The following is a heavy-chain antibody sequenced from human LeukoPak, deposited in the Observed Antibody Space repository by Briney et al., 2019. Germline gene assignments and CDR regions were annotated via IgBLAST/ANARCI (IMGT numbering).Heavy chain of an antibody. CDR1: GYTFTSYG. J-gene: IGHJ6*03. D-gene: IGHD3-10*02. CDR3: ARDSPQRVRGVTRKNYYYYMDV. V-gene: IGHV1-18*01. CDR2: ISAYNGNT. Sequence: GASVKVSCKASGYTFTSYGISWVRQAPGQGLEWMGWISAYNGNTNYAQKLQGRVTMTTDTSTSTAYMELRSLRSDDTAVYYCARDSPQRVRGVTRKNYYYYMDVWGKGTTVTVSS.